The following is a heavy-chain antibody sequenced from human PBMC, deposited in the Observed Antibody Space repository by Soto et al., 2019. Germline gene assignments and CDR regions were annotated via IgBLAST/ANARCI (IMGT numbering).Heavy chain of an antibody. CDR2: INPNSGGT. J-gene: IGHJ5*02. D-gene: IGHD2-15*01. Sequence: QVQLVQSGAEVKKPGASVKVSCKASGYTFTGYYMHWVRQAPGQGLEWMGWINPNSGGTNYAQKFQGWVTMTRHTSFRTAYMELSMLRSDDRAVYYCARGGDLYCSGGSCYAWFDPWGQGTLVTVSS. CDR1: GYTFTGYY. CDR3: ARGGDLYCSGGSCYAWFDP. V-gene: IGHV1-2*04.